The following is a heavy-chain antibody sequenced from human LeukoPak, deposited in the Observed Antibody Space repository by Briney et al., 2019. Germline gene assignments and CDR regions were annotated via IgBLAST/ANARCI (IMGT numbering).Heavy chain of an antibody. J-gene: IGHJ5*02. CDR2: IYYSGST. CDR1: GGSISTYY. Sequence: SETLSLTCTVSGGSISTYYWTWLRQPPGKGLEWIGYIYYSGSTNYNPSLKSRVTMSLEPSKNQFSLKLTSVTAADTAVYYCARGMVYAMSNWFDPWGQGTLVTVSS. V-gene: IGHV4-59*08. D-gene: IGHD2-8*01. CDR3: ARGMVYAMSNWFDP.